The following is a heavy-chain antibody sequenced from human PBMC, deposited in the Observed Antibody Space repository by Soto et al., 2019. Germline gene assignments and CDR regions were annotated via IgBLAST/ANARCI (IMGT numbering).Heavy chain of an antibody. J-gene: IGHJ6*02. CDR2: IYHSGST. CDR3: ASGFGELPRDYYYYYGMDV. CDR1: GGSISSSNW. Sequence: SETLSLTCAVSGGSISSSNWWSWVRQPPGKGLEWIGEIYHSGSTNYNPSLKSRVTIAVDKSKNQFSLKLSSVTAADTAVYYCASGFGELPRDYYYYYGMDVWGQGTTVTVSS. V-gene: IGHV4-4*02. D-gene: IGHD3-10*01.